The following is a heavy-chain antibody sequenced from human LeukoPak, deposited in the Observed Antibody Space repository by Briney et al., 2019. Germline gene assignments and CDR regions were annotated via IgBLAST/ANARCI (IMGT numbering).Heavy chain of an antibody. J-gene: IGHJ4*02. D-gene: IGHD5-18*01. CDR2: TYYRSKWYN. V-gene: IGHV6-1*01. CDR1: GDSVSSNSAA. Sequence: SQTLSLTCAISGDSVSSNSAAWNWIRQSPSRGLEWLGRTYYRSKWYNDYAVSVKSRITINPDTSKNQFSLQLNSVTPEDTAVYYCARDSRPTIQLWSGPFDYWGQGTLVTVSS. CDR3: ARDSRPTIQLWSGPFDY.